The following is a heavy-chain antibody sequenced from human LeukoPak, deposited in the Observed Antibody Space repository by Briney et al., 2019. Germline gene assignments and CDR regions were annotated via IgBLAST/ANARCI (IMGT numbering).Heavy chain of an antibody. CDR2: ISGSGGST. D-gene: IGHD6-13*01. Sequence: GGSLRLSCAASGFTFSSYAMSWVRQAPGKGLEWVSAISGSGGSTYYADSVKGRFTISRDNSKNTLYLQMNSLRAEDTAVYYCAKDESIAAAGSPSLVDYWGQGTLVTVSS. CDR1: GFTFSSYA. V-gene: IGHV3-23*01. CDR3: AKDESIAAAGSPSLVDY. J-gene: IGHJ4*02.